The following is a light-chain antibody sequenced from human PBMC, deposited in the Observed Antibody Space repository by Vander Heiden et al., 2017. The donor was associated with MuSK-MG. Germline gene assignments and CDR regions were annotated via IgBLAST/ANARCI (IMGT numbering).Light chain of an antibody. CDR3: QQRSNWPRLT. J-gene: IGKJ4*01. CDR2: DAS. Sequence: EIVLTQSPATLSLSPGERATLSCRASQSVSSYLAWYQQKPGQAPRLLIYDASNRDTGIPARFSGSGYGTDFTLTISSREPEDFAVYYCQQRSNWPRLTFGGWTKVEIK. V-gene: IGKV3-11*01. CDR1: QSVSSY.